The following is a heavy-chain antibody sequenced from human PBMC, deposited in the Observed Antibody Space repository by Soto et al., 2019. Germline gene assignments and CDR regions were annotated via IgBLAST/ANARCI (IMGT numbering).Heavy chain of an antibody. CDR3: AREIAPPTWFDP. CDR1: GYTFTSYA. J-gene: IGHJ5*02. CDR2: INAGNGNT. D-gene: IGHD6-13*01. V-gene: IGHV1-3*01. Sequence: QVQLVQSGAEVKKPGASVKVSCKASGYTFTSYAMHWVRQAPGQRLEWMGWINAGNGNTKYSQKFQGRVTITRDTPASTSYMELSSLRSADTAVYYCAREIAPPTWFDPWGQGTLVTVSS.